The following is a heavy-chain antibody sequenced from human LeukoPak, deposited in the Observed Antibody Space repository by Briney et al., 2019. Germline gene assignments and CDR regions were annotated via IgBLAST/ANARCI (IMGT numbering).Heavy chain of an antibody. CDR1: GFTFSSYS. CDR2: ISGSGGST. D-gene: IGHD2/OR15-2a*01. J-gene: IGHJ4*02. V-gene: IGHV3-23*01. CDR3: AKDSAKKYDDY. Sequence: GGSLRLSCAASGFTFSSYSMSWVRQAPGKGLEWVSGISGSGGSTNYADSVKGRFTISRENSKNTLYLQMNSLRAEDTAVYYCAKDSAKKYDDYWGQGTLVTVSS.